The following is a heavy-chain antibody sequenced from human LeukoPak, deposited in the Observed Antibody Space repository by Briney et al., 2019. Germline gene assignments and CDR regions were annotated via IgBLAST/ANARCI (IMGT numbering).Heavy chain of an antibody. CDR1: GGSISSSSYY. D-gene: IGHD5-18*01. V-gene: IGHV4-39*07. CDR2: TYYSGST. J-gene: IGHJ6*03. Sequence: SQTLSLTCTVSGGSISSSSYYWGWIRQPPGKGLEWIGSTYYSGSTYYNPSLKSRVTISVDTSKNQFSLKLSSVTAADTAVYYCARDRPRLRGYSYGYYYYMDVWGKGTTVTVSS. CDR3: ARDRPRLRGYSYGYYYYMDV.